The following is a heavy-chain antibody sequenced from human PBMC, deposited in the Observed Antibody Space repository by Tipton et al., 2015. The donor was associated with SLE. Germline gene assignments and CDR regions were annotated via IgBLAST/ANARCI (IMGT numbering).Heavy chain of an antibody. CDR1: GGSISSGDYY. CDR2: IYYSGST. Sequence: TLSLTCTVSGGSISSGDYYWSWIRQPPGKGLEWIGSIYYSGSTYYNPSLKSRVTISVDTSKNQFSLKLSSVTAADTAVYYCARDGEVGATDGTFDIWGQGTMVTVSS. CDR3: ARDGEVGATDGTFDI. D-gene: IGHD1-26*01. V-gene: IGHV4-39*07. J-gene: IGHJ3*02.